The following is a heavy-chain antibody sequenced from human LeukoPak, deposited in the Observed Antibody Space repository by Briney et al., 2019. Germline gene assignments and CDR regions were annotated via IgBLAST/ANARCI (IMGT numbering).Heavy chain of an antibody. Sequence: GGSLRLSCAASGFTFSSFAMHWVREAPGEGLEYLSAIYSDGSRTYYADSVEGRFTISRDNSKNTLYFEMSSLRVEDAAVYYCVKSPGSGWPVWGQGTLLTVSS. D-gene: IGHD6-19*01. CDR1: GFTFSSFA. V-gene: IGHV3-64D*06. CDR3: VKSPGSGWPV. CDR2: IYSDGSRT. J-gene: IGHJ4*02.